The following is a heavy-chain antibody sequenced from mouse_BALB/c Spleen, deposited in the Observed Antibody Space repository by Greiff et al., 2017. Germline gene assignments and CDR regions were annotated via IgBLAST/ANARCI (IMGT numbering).Heavy chain of an antibody. CDR3: AREEDDGYYGGYFDV. Sequence: EVQGVESGGGLVQPGGSRKLSCAASGFTFSSFGMHWVRQAPEKGLEWVAYISSGSSTIYYADTVKGRFTISRDNPKNTLFLQMTSLRSEDTAMYYCAREEDDGYYGGYFDVWGAGTTVTVSS. CDR1: GFTFSSFG. CDR2: ISSGSSTI. D-gene: IGHD2-3*01. V-gene: IGHV5-17*02. J-gene: IGHJ1*01.